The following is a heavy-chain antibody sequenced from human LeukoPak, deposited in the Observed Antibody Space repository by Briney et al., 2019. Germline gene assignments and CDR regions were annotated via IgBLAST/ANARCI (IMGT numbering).Heavy chain of an antibody. CDR2: ISSSSSTI. J-gene: IGHJ4*02. CDR1: GFTFSRYG. D-gene: IGHD5-12*01. V-gene: IGHV3-48*01. Sequence: PGGSLRLSCAASGFTFSRYGMNWVRQAPGKGLEWVSYISSSSSTIYYADSVKGRFTISRDNAKNSLYLQMNSLRAEDTAVYYCARDLSYGGYEYYFDYWGQGTLVTVSS. CDR3: ARDLSYGGYEYYFDY.